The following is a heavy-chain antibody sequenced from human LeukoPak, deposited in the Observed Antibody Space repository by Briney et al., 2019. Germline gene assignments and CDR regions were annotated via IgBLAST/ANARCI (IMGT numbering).Heavy chain of an antibody. V-gene: IGHV1-18*01. CDR2: ISAYNGNT. CDR3: ARVWQWLENNWFDP. CDR1: GYTFTSYG. D-gene: IGHD6-19*01. J-gene: IGHJ5*02. Sequence: ASVKVSCKASGYTFTSYGISWVRQAPGQGLEWMGWISAYNGNTNYAQKLQGGVTMTTDTSTSTAYMELRSLRSDDTAVYYCARVWQWLENNWFDPWGQGTLVTVSS.